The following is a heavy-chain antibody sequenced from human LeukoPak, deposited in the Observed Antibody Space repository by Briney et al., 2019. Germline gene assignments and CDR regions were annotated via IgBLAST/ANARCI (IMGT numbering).Heavy chain of an antibody. V-gene: IGHV1-2*02. D-gene: IGHD6-19*01. CDR2: INPNSGGT. J-gene: IGHJ5*02. CDR1: GYTFTDYY. Sequence: ASVKVSCKASGYTFTDYYMHWVRQAPGQGLEWMGWINPNSGGTNYAQKFQGRVTMTRDTSISTAYMELSRLRSDDTAVYYCARVSSSGRAVRFDPWGQGTLVTVSS. CDR3: ARVSSSGRAVRFDP.